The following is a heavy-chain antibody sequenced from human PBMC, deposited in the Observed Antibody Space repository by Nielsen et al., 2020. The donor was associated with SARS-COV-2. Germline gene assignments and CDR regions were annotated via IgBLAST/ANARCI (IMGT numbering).Heavy chain of an antibody. CDR2: INYSGST. CDR3: ARRYSSSNNWFDP. D-gene: IGHD6-13*01. Sequence: SETLSLTCTVSGGSISSADYYWSWIRQPPGKGLEWIGYINYSGSTYYNPSLKSRVTISVDTSKNQFSLKLSSVTAADTAVYYCARRYSSSNNWFDPWGQGTLVTVSS. J-gene: IGHJ5*02. V-gene: IGHV4-30-4*01. CDR1: GGSISSADYY.